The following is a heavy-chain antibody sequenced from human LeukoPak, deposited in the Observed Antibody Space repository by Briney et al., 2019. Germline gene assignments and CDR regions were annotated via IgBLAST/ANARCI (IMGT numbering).Heavy chain of an antibody. V-gene: IGHV1-69*04. Sequence: ASVKVSCKASGGTFSSYAISWVRQAPGQGLEWMGRIIPILGIANYAQKFQGRVTITADKSTSTAYMELSSLRSEDTAVYYCAKDYYDSSGYPEGYFDYWGQGPLVTVSS. CDR3: AKDYYDSSGYPEGYFDY. CDR2: IIPILGIA. CDR1: GGTFSSYA. J-gene: IGHJ4*02. D-gene: IGHD3-22*01.